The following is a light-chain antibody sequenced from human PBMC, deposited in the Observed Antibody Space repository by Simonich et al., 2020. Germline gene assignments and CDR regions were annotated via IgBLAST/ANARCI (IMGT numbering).Light chain of an antibody. V-gene: IGKV2-28*01. CDR2: LGY. Sequence: DVVMTQSPLSLPVTPGEPASISCRSSQSLLHSNGYNYLDWYLQKPGKSPQLLIYLGYNRASGVPDRCSGSGSGTDFTLKISRVEAEDVGVYYCMQALQTPWTFGQGTKVEIK. J-gene: IGKJ1*01. CDR1: QSLLHSNGYNY. CDR3: MQALQTPWT.